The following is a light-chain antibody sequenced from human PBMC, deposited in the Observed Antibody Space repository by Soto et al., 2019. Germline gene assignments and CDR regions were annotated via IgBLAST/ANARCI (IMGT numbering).Light chain of an antibody. J-gene: IGKJ2*01. CDR3: QQYNSYSNT. V-gene: IGKV1-5*01. CDR2: DAS. CDR1: QSISSW. Sequence: DIQMTQSPSTLSASVGDRVTITCRASQSISSWLAWYQQKPGKAPKLLIHDASSLESGVPSRFSGSGSGTEFTLTNSSLQPDDFAADYCQQYNSYSNTFGQGTKLEIK.